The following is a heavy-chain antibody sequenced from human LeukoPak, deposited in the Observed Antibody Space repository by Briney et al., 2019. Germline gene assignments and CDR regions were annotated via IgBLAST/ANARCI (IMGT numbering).Heavy chain of an antibody. V-gene: IGHV4-39*01. CDR1: GGSISSSSYY. CDR2: IYYSGST. CDR3: ARFTGDPVESVGVDY. D-gene: IGHD3-10*01. J-gene: IGHJ4*02. Sequence: SESLSLTCTVSGGSISSSSYYWGWPRQPPGKGLEWIGSIYYSGSTYYNPSLRSRATISVDTSKTQFSLKLSSVTAADTAVYYCARFTGDPVESVGVDYWGQGTLVTVSS.